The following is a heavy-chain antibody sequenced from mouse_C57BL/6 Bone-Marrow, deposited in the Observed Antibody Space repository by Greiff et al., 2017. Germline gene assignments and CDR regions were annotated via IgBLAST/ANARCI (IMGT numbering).Heavy chain of an antibody. CDR2: INPNNGGT. D-gene: IGHD2-5*01. CDR3: ARYSNSLYAMDY. J-gene: IGHJ4*01. CDR1: GYTFTDYN. V-gene: IGHV1-18*01. Sequence: EVMLVESGPELVKPGASVKIPCKASGYTFTDYNMDWVKQSHGKSLEWIGDINPNNGGTIYNQKFKGKATLTVDKSSSTAYMALRSLTSEDTAVYYCARYSNSLYAMDYWGQGTSVTVSS.